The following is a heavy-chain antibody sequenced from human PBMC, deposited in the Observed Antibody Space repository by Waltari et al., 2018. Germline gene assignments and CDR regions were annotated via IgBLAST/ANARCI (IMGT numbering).Heavy chain of an antibody. Sequence: QVQLQESGPGLVKPSETLSLTCTVSGGSLSLYYWSWIRQPPGKGLEWIGHVFYRGSTNYNPALKSRVTVSVDTSKNQFSRRLSSVTAADTAVYYGARGTLYNNGWWDFWGQGTLVPVSS. D-gene: IGHD6-19*01. V-gene: IGHV4-59*01. CDR2: VFYRGST. J-gene: IGHJ4*02. CDR3: ARGTLYNNGWWDF. CDR1: GGSLSLYY.